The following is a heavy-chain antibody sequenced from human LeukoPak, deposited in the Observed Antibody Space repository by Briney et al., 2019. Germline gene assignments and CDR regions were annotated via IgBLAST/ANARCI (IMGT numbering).Heavy chain of an antibody. Sequence: GGSLRLSGAASEFTFSSYTMNWVRQAPGKGLEWVSSISSTSSYIYYADSVKGRFTLSRDNAKNSLYLQMNSLRAEDTAVYYCARAAYSYGPRGFDYWGQGTLVTVSS. CDR2: ISSTSSYI. CDR3: ARAAYSYGPRGFDY. D-gene: IGHD5-18*01. V-gene: IGHV3-21*04. CDR1: EFTFSSYT. J-gene: IGHJ4*02.